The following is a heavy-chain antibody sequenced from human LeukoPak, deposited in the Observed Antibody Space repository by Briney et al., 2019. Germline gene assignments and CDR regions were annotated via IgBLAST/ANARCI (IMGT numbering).Heavy chain of an antibody. J-gene: IGHJ4*02. D-gene: IGHD3-9*01. CDR3: ARLSKGXYFDYILDS. CDR1: GDSVSSTTXX. V-gene: IGHV4-39*01. Sequence: SETLSLTCTVSGDSVSSTTXXXXXIRQPPXXXXXXXXNIXXTGXTYSNPSXKXXXXXXVGTSKNQFSLKMSSLTAADTAVYFCARLSKGXYFDYILDSWGQGTLVTVSS. CDR2: IXXTGXT.